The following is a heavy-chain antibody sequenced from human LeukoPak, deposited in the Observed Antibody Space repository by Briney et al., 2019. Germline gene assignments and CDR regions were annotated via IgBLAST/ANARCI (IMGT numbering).Heavy chain of an antibody. V-gene: IGHV3-53*01. Sequence: PWGSLRLSCAAYGFTFRSYAMSWVRQAPGKGLEWVSLIYSGGDTYYTDSVKGRFTISRDNSKNTLFLQMNNLRAEDTAAYYCARVGHTSLGFDYWGQGTLVTVSS. CDR1: GFTFRSYA. J-gene: IGHJ4*02. CDR2: IYSGGDT. D-gene: IGHD3-16*01. CDR3: ARVGHTSLGFDY.